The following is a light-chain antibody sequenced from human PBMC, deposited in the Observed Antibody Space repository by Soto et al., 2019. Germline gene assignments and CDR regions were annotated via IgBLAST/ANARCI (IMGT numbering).Light chain of an antibody. CDR1: QSVSSN. CDR3: QQYDASPVT. Sequence: EIMLTQSPATLSVSPGERATLSCRASQSVSSNLAWYQQKPGQAPRLLIYDASNRATGIPARFSGSGSGTDFSLTVSRLEPEDFAVYYCQQYDASPVTFGQGTRLEIK. V-gene: IGKV3-20*01. CDR2: DAS. J-gene: IGKJ5*01.